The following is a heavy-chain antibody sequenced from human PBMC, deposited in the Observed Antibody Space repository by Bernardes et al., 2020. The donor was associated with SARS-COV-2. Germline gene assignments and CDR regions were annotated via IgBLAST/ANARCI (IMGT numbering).Heavy chain of an antibody. CDR1: GFTFRDSA. Sequence: GGALRLSCAASGFTFRDSAMIWVRQAPGPGLAWVAAISGSGVNPYYAASMRGRFTLSRDNSNNTLYLQMNNLRVEDTAVYFCARDRVAVVVAATGEHWGQGTPVTVSP. V-gene: IGHV3-23*01. D-gene: IGHD2-15*01. CDR2: ISGSGVNP. CDR3: ARDRVAVVVAATGEH. J-gene: IGHJ1*01.